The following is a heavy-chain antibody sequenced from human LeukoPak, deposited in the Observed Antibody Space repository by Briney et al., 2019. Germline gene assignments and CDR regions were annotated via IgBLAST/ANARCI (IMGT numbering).Heavy chain of an antibody. J-gene: IGHJ4*02. CDR2: ISASGDST. D-gene: IGHD3-16*02. CDR1: GLTFRNYA. Sequence: GGSLRLSCAASGLTFRNYAMTWVRQAPGKGLEWVSGISASGDSTYYADSVKGRFTISRDSSKSTLYLQMNTLRAEDTAVYYCARGEVAVWGSYPLGDYWGQGTLVTVSS. V-gene: IGHV3-23*01. CDR3: ARGEVAVWGSYPLGDY.